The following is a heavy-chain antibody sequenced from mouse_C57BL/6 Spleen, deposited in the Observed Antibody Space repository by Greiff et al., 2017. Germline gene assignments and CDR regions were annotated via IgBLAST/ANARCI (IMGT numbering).Heavy chain of an antibody. CDR1: GYTFTSYW. J-gene: IGHJ3*01. CDR3: ATSTTVVATEGWFAY. Sequence: QVQLKQPGAELVKPGASVKMSCKASGYTFTSYWITWVKQRPGQGLEWIGDIYPGSGSTNYNEKFKSKATLTVDTSSSTAYMQLSSLTSEDSAVYYCATSTTVVATEGWFAYWGQGTLVTVSA. V-gene: IGHV1-55*01. CDR2: IYPGSGST. D-gene: IGHD1-1*01.